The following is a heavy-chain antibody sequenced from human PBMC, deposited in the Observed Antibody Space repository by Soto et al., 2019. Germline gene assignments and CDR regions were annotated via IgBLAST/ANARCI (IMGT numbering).Heavy chain of an antibody. J-gene: IGHJ4*02. CDR1: GYNFATYW. Sequence: PGESLKISCKTSGYNFATYWIGWVRQMPGKGLEWMGIIYPGDSDTRYSPSFQGQVTISADQSISTAYLHWSSLEASDTAMYYCGRGATVGNTTGFFDYWGQGTLVTVSS. CDR2: IYPGDSDT. D-gene: IGHD4-17*01. V-gene: IGHV5-51*01. CDR3: GRGATVGNTTGFFDY.